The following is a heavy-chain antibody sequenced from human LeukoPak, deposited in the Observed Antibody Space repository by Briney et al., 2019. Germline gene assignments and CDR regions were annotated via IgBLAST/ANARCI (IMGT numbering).Heavy chain of an antibody. V-gene: IGHV3-23*01. J-gene: IGHJ4*02. CDR1: GFTFSSYA. CDR3: AKGYSSSWSAIDY. D-gene: IGHD6-13*01. CDR2: ISGSGGST. Sequence: PGGSLRLSCAASGFTFSSYAMSWVRQAPGKGLEWVSAISGSGGSTYYADSVKGRFTISRDNSKNTLYLQMDSLRAEDTAVYYCAKGYSSSWSAIDYWGQGTLVTVSS.